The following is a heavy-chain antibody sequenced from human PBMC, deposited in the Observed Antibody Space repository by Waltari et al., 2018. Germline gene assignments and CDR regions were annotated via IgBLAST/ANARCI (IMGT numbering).Heavy chain of an antibody. CDR1: GGSISSNY. CDR3: ASGNYDFWSGSGGNWFDP. J-gene: IGHJ5*02. Sequence: QMQLQESGPGLVKPSETLSLICTVSGGSISSNYWTWIRQPAGKGLEGIGRIFASGSTNYNPSLKSRVTMSVETSKNQFSLKLSSVTAADTAVYYCASGNYDFWSGSGGNWFDPWGQGILVTVSS. D-gene: IGHD3-3*01. V-gene: IGHV4-4*07. CDR2: IFASGST.